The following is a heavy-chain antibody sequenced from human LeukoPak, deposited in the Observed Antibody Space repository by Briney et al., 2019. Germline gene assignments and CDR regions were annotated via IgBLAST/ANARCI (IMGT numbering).Heavy chain of an antibody. CDR3: ARRGVVATPDANF. J-gene: IGHJ4*02. CDR1: GGSISSSRYY. V-gene: IGHV4-39*01. D-gene: IGHD5-12*01. Sequence: SETLSLTCTVSGGSISSSRYYCGWIRQPPGKGLEWIGSIFYTGSTYYNPSLRSRVSISVDTSKNQFTLKLSSVTAADTAVYYCARRGVVATPDANFWGQGTLVTVSS. CDR2: IFYTGST.